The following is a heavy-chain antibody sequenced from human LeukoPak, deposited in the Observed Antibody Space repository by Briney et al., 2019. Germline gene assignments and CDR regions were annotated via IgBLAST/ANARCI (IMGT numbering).Heavy chain of an antibody. CDR2: IYYSGST. D-gene: IGHD4-23*01. V-gene: IGHV4-59*01. Sequence: PSETLSLTCTVSGGSINSYYWSWIRQPPGKGLEWIGYIYYSGSTNYNPSLKSRVTISVDTSKNQSSLKLSSVTAADTAVYYCARVVTPDYYYYMDVWGKGTTVTVSS. CDR1: GGSINSYY. J-gene: IGHJ6*03. CDR3: ARVVTPDYYYYMDV.